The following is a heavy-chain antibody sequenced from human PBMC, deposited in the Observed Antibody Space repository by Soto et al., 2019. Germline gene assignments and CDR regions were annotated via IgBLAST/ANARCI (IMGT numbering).Heavy chain of an antibody. CDR3: ARGRLVTPYLFGY. CDR2: IIPIFCTA. Sequence: GQRLEWMGGIIPIFCTAKYAQKSQGRVTITADESTSTAYMELSSLRSEDTAVYYCARGRLVTPYLFGYWGQGTLVTVSS. V-gene: IGHV1-69*01. J-gene: IGHJ4*02. D-gene: IGHD3-9*01.